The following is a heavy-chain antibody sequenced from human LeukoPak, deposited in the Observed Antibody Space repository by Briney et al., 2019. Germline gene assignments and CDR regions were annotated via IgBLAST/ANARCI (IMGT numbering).Heavy chain of an antibody. CDR2: ISSSGSTI. CDR1: GFTFSSYE. V-gene: IGHV3-48*03. J-gene: IGHJ6*02. Sequence: GGSLRLSCAASGFTFSSYEMNWVRQAPGKGLEWVSYISSSGSTIYYADSVKGRFTISRDNDKNSLYLQMNSLRAEDTAVYYCARESRYGMDVWGQGTTVTVSS. CDR3: ARESRYGMDV.